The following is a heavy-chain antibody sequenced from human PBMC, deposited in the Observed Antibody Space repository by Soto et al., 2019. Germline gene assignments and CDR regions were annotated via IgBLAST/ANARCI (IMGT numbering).Heavy chain of an antibody. V-gene: IGHV4-59*08. Sequence: PSETLSLTCTVSGGSISSYYWSWIRQPPGKGLEWIGYIYYSGSTNYNPSFKSRVTISVDTSKNQFSLKLSSVTAADTAVYYCARRVSSSSFFDYWGQGTLVTVSS. CDR1: GGSISSYY. J-gene: IGHJ4*02. D-gene: IGHD6-6*01. CDR3: ARRVSSSSFFDY. CDR2: IYYSGST.